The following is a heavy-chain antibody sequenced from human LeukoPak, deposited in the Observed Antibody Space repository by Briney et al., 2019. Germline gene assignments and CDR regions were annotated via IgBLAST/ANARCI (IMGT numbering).Heavy chain of an antibody. CDR1: GYTFTGYY. V-gene: IGHV1-2*02. D-gene: IGHD5/OR15-5a*01. J-gene: IGHJ4*02. Sequence: ASVKVSCKASGYTFTGYYIHWVRQAPGQGLEWMGWINPNSGDTNYAQKFQGRVTMTKDTSISTAYMELSRLRSDDTAFYYCATTVPRNTCLGALDYWGQGTLVTVSS. CDR2: INPNSGDT. CDR3: ATTVPRNTCLGALDY.